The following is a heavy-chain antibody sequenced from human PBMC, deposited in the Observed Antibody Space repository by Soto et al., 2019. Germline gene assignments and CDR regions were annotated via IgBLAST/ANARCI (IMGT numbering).Heavy chain of an antibody. D-gene: IGHD1-26*01. J-gene: IGHJ4*02. CDR2: INDRGGDT. V-gene: IGHV3-23*01. CDR3: AGRTGSSTYYFDY. CDR1: GFTFRYCG. Sequence: SLRLSCATSGFTFRYCGMGWVRQAPGKGLEWVSGINDRGGDTNYADSVKGRFTISRDNSKNTLYLQMSSLRADDTAVYYCAGRTGSSTYYFDYWGQGALVTVSS.